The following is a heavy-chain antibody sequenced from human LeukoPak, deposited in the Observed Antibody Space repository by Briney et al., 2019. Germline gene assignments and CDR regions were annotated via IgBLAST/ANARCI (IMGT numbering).Heavy chain of an antibody. V-gene: IGHV3-7*01. CDR2: IKKDGSEK. J-gene: IGHJ4*02. D-gene: IGHD3-16*02. CDR3: ARDFFAFGGVIALLDY. CDR1: GFTFSSYW. Sequence: GGSLRLSCAASGFTFSSYWMSWVRQAPGKGLEWVANIKKDGSEKYYVDSVKGRFTISRDNAKKSLYPQMNSLRDEDTAVYYCARDFFAFGGVIALLDYWGQGTLVTVSS.